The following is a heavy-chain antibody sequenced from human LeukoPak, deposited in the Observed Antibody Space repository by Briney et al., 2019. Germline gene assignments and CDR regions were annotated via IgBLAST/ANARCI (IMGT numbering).Heavy chain of an antibody. CDR2: IRSKANSYAT. CDR3: TRPQGDYVWGSYRFNNGTPQKNFDY. D-gene: IGHD3-16*02. Sequence: GGSLRLSCAASGFTFSRFWMSWVRQAPGKGLEWVGRIRSKANSYATAYAASVKGRFTISRDDSKNTAYLQMNSLKTEDTAVYYCTRPQGDYVWGSYRFNNGTPQKNFDYWGQGTLVTVSS. J-gene: IGHJ4*02. CDR1: GFTFSRFW. V-gene: IGHV3-73*01.